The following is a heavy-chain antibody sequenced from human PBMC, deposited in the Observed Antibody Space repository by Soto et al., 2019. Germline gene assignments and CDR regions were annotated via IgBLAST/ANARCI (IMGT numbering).Heavy chain of an antibody. D-gene: IGHD3-10*01. Sequence: GGSLRLSCAASGFTVSSNYITWVRQAPGKGLEWVSVIYSGGNTYYADSVKGRFTISRDNSKNTVYLQMNSLRAEDTAVYYCAIITFGTYGMDVWGQGTTVTVSS. CDR1: GFTVSSNY. CDR3: AIITFGTYGMDV. CDR2: IYSGGNT. J-gene: IGHJ6*02. V-gene: IGHV3-66*01.